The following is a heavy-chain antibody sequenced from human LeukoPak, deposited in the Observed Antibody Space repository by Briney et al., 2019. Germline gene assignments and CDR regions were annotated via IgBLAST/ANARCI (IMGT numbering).Heavy chain of an antibody. CDR2: FYYTGST. D-gene: IGHD2-21*02. J-gene: IGHJ4*02. Sequence: PSETLSLTCSVSGVSIDSYHWSWIRQPPGKGLEGIGYFYYTGSTNYSPSFEGRVTISEDTSKNQISLRLTSVTAADTAVYYCAGRTAATTRPFDYWGQGTLVTVSS. CDR3: AGRTAATTRPFDY. V-gene: IGHV4-59*01. CDR1: GVSIDSYH.